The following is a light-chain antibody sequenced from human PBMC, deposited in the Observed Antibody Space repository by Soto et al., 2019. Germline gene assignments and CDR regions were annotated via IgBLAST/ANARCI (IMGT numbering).Light chain of an antibody. J-gene: IGLJ3*02. CDR3: AAWDESLNGPV. Sequence: QSVLTQPPSVSEAPRQRVTISCSGSSSNIGTNAVNWYQQLPGKAPRLLIYYDDLLPSGVSDRFSASKSGTSASLAISGLQSEDEADYYCAAWDESLNGPVFGGGTKLTV. V-gene: IGLV1-36*01. CDR2: YDD. CDR1: SSNIGTNA.